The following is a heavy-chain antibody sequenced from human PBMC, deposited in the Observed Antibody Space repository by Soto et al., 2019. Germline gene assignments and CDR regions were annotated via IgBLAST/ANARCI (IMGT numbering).Heavy chain of an antibody. Sequence: TLSLTCTVSGGSISSGGYYWSWIRQHPGKGLEWIGYIYYSGSTYYNPSLKSRVTISVDTSKNQFSLKLSSVTAADTAVYYCARDRSAAAGTFDYWGQGTLVTVSS. V-gene: IGHV4-31*03. J-gene: IGHJ4*02. CDR2: IYYSGST. CDR3: ARDRSAAAGTFDY. D-gene: IGHD6-13*01. CDR1: GGSISSGGYY.